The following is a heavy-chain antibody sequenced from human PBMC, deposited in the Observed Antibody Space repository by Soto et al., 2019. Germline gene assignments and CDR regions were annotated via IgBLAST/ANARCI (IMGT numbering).Heavy chain of an antibody. D-gene: IGHD6-13*01. CDR3: AKAANTRGSSWYYFDY. Sequence: GGSLRLSCVASGFTFDDYTMHWVRQAPGKGLEWVSLISWDGGSTYYADSVKGRFTISRDNSKNSLYLQMNSLRTEDTALYYCAKAANTRGSSWYYFDYWGQGTLVTVSS. V-gene: IGHV3-43*01. CDR1: GFTFDDYT. CDR2: ISWDGGST. J-gene: IGHJ4*02.